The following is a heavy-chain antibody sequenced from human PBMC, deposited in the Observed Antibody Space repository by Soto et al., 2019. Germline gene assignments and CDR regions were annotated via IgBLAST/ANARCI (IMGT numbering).Heavy chain of an antibody. V-gene: IGHV3-30*14. CDR2: ISYDGSNK. Sequence: GSLRLSCAASGFTFSSYANHWVRQAPGKGLEWVAGISYDGSNKYYADSGKGRFNISRDNSKNTLDLQMNSLRTEDTAVEYCAGVVLWWEDYYYYRMAVWARGSTVPVSS. CDR3: AGVVLWWEDYYYYRMAV. CDR1: GFTFSSYA. D-gene: IGHD2-21*01. J-gene: IGHJ6*02.